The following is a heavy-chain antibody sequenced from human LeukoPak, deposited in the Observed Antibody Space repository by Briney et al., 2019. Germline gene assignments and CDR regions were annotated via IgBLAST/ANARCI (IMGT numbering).Heavy chain of an antibody. CDR1: GGPTSSGDYY. CDR3: ARAQTSYGDLVVDY. Sequence: PSETLSLTCTVPGGPTSSGDYYWSWIRQPPRKGLEWIGYIYYGGSTYYNPSLNSRVTISVDTSKTHFSLKLSSVTAPHTAVYYCARAQTSYGDLVVDYWGQGTLVTVSS. CDR2: IYYGGST. V-gene: IGHV4-30-4*01. J-gene: IGHJ4*02. D-gene: IGHD4-17*01.